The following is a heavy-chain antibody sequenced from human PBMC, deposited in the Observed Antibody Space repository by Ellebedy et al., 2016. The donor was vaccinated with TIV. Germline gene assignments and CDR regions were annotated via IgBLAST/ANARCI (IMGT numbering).Heavy chain of an antibody. Sequence: GESLKISXAASGFTFSSYCMSWVRQAPGKGLEWVANIKQDGSEKYYVDSVKGRFTISRDNAKNSLYLQMNSLRAEDTAVYYCARDWSLFRAAAGRSVYYGMDVWGQGTTVTVSS. J-gene: IGHJ6*02. V-gene: IGHV3-7*01. CDR2: IKQDGSEK. CDR1: GFTFSSYC. CDR3: ARDWSLFRAAAGRSVYYGMDV. D-gene: IGHD6-13*01.